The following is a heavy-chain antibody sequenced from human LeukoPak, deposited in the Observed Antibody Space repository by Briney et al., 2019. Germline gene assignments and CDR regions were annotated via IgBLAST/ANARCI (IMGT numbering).Heavy chain of an antibody. CDR2: IYYIGST. CDR1: GGSITNYTYY. V-gene: IGHV4-39*07. Sequence: SETLSLTCTVSGGSITNYTYYWGWIRQPPGKGLEWIATIYYIGSTNYNPSLKSRVTISVDTSKNQFSLKLSSVTAADTAVYYCARGSGRHAFDIWGQGTMVTVSS. J-gene: IGHJ3*02. D-gene: IGHD6-19*01. CDR3: ARGSGRHAFDI.